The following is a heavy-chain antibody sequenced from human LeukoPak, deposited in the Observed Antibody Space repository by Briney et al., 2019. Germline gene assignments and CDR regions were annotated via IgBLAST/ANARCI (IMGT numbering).Heavy chain of an antibody. CDR3: ARDAKYYYGSRTYFFFEY. V-gene: IGHV4-4*07. D-gene: IGHD3-10*01. CDR2: IYTSGTT. Sequence: SETLSLTCTVSGGSFSTYYWSWIRQPAGKGLEWIGHIYTSGTTNYNPSLKSRVTMSIDTSKNQFSLKLSSVTAADTAIYYCARDAKYYYGSRTYFFFEYWGQGTLVTVSS. J-gene: IGHJ4*02. CDR1: GGSFSTYY.